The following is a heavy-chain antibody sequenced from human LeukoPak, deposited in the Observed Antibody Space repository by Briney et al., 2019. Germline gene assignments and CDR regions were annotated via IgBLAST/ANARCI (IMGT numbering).Heavy chain of an antibody. D-gene: IGHD2-15*01. CDR2: IYYTGTT. V-gene: IGHV4-39*01. CDR1: GGSISSSSYY. J-gene: IGHJ3*02. CDR3: ARHRLSILDALDM. Sequence: TSETQSLTCSVSGGSISSSSYYWGWIRQPPGKGLEWIGSIYYTGTTYYNPSLKSRSTISIDTSKSQFSLNLSSVTAADTAVYYCARHRLSILDALDMWGQGTMVTVSS.